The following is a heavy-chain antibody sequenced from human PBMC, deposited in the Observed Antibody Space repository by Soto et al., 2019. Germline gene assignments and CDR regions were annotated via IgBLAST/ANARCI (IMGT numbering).Heavy chain of an antibody. V-gene: IGHV3-33*01. CDR1: GFTFSSYG. Sequence: PGGSLRLSCAASGFTFSSYGMHWVRQAPGKGLEWVAVIWYDGSNKYYADSVKGRFTISRDNSKNTLYLQMNSLRAEDTAVYYCARGFNRVGSVAATQYPFDYWGQGTLVTVSS. CDR3: ARGFNRVGSVAATQYPFDY. D-gene: IGHD2-15*01. J-gene: IGHJ4*02. CDR2: IWYDGSNK.